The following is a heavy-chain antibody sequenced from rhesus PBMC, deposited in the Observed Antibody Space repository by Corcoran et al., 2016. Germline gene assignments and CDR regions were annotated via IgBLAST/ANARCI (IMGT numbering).Heavy chain of an antibody. J-gene: IGHJ1*01. V-gene: IGHV3-54*01. CDR3: ARYYVRYLDWFP. D-gene: IGHD3-3*01. Sequence: EVRLVESGGGLVQPGGSLRLSCAASGFTFSDYYMSWVRQAPGKGLEWVAVISKNGGKKYYADSAKDRFTISRDNSKNMLYLQINNLKLEDTAMYYCARYYVRYLDWFPWGQGALVTVSS. CDR1: GFTFSDYY. CDR2: ISKNGGKK.